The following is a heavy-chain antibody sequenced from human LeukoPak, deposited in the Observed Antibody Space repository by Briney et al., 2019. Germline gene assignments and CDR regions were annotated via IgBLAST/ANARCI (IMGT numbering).Heavy chain of an antibody. CDR3: ARRRYNWNAIDY. Sequence: GGSLXLSCAASGNYWMHWVRQAPGKGLEWVSYISSSGNIIYYADSVKGRFTISRDNAKNSLYLQMNSLRAEDTAVYYCARRRYNWNAIDYWGQGTLVTVSS. V-gene: IGHV3-11*01. CDR1: GNYW. CDR2: ISSSGNII. J-gene: IGHJ4*02. D-gene: IGHD1-20*01.